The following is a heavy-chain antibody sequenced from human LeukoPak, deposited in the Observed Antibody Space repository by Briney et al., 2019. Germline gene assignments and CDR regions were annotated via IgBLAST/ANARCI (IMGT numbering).Heavy chain of an antibody. J-gene: IGHJ6*04. D-gene: IGHD3-10*02. V-gene: IGHV3-48*03. Sequence: PGGSLRLSCAASGFTFSSYEMNWVPQAPGKGLGWVSYISSSGSTIYYADSVQGRFTISRDNAKNSLYLQMNSLRAEDTAVYYCAELGITMIGGVWGKGTTVTISS. CDR2: ISSSGSTI. CDR3: AELGITMIGGV. CDR1: GFTFSSYE.